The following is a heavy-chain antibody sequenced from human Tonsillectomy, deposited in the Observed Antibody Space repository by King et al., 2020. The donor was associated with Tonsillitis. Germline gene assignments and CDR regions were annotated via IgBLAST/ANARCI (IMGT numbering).Heavy chain of an antibody. CDR2: IRYDGSNK. D-gene: IGHD5-24*01. Sequence: VQLVESGGGVVQPGGSLRLSCAASGFTFSTYGIHWVRQAPGKGLEWVAFIRYDGSNKYYAESVKGRFTISRDNSKNTLYLQMNSLRAEDTAVYYCASPAGMMAIIPTAYWGQGTLVTVSS. CDR1: GFTFSTYG. J-gene: IGHJ4*02. V-gene: IGHV3-30*02. CDR3: ASPAGMMAIIPTAY.